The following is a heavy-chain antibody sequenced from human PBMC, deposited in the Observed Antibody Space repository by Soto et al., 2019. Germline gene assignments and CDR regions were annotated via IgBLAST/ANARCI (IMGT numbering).Heavy chain of an antibody. CDR3: ARDMGFGLSAY. CDR1: GYTFTIYA. Sequence: ASVKVSCKASGYTFTIYAMHWVLQAPGQRLEWMGWINAGNGNTKYSQKFQGRVTITRDTSASTVYMELSSLRSEDTAVYYCARDMGFGLSAYWGKGTLVTVYS. V-gene: IGHV1-3*01. CDR2: INAGNGNT. J-gene: IGHJ4*02. D-gene: IGHD3-10*01.